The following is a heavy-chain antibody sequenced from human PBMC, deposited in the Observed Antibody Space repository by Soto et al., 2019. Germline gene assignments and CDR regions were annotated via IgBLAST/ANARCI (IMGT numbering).Heavy chain of an antibody. Sequence: GGSLRLSCAASGFTFSSYAMSWVRQAPGKGLEWVSAISGSGGSTYYADSVKGRFTISRDNSKNTLYLQMNSLRAEDTAVYYCAKDGLWAGYSSSIVGVYYFDYWGQGTLVTVSS. J-gene: IGHJ4*02. D-gene: IGHD6-6*01. CDR1: GFTFSSYA. V-gene: IGHV3-23*01. CDR2: ISGSGGST. CDR3: AKDGLWAGYSSSIVGVYYFDY.